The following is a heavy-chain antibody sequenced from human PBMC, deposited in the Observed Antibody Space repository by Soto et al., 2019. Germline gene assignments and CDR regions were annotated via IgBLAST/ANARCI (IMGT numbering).Heavy chain of an antibody. D-gene: IGHD2-15*01. J-gene: IGHJ6*02. CDR1: GFTFSSYS. Sequence: PGGSLRLSCAASGFTFSSYSMNWVRQAPGKGLEWVSSISSSSSYIYYADSVKGRFTISRDNAKNSLYLQMNSLRAEDTAVYYCARMRGYCSGGSCYPYGMDVWGQGTTVTVSS. V-gene: IGHV3-21*01. CDR3: ARMRGYCSGGSCYPYGMDV. CDR2: ISSSSSYI.